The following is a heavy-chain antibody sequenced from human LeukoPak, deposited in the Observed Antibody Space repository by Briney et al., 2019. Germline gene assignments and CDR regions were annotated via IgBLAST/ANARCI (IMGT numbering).Heavy chain of an antibody. J-gene: IGHJ6*03. CDR2: IYYSGST. CDR3: ALGRGCSGYDWLNYYYYYMDV. V-gene: IGHV4-31*03. CDR1: GGSISSGGYY. D-gene: IGHD5-12*01. Sequence: PSQTLSLTCTVSGGSISSGGYYWSWIRQHPGKGLEWIGYIYYSGSTYYNPSLKSRVTISVDTSKNQFSLKLSSVTAADTAVYYCALGRGCSGYDWLNYYYYYMDVWGKGTTVTVSS.